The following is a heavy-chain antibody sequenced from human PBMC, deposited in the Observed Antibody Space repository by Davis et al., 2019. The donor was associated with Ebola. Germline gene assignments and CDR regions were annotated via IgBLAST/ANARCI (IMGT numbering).Heavy chain of an antibody. J-gene: IGHJ4*02. Sequence: PGGSLRLSCAASAFSFSSYWMSWVRQAPGKGLEWVANIKEDGSEKYYVDSVKGRFTISRDNAKSSLYLQMNSLRTEDTAVYYCARGGQQYSFFDYWGQGSLVTVSS. D-gene: IGHD2-15*01. CDR3: ARGGQQYSFFDY. CDR2: IKEDGSEK. CDR1: AFSFSSYW. V-gene: IGHV3-7*01.